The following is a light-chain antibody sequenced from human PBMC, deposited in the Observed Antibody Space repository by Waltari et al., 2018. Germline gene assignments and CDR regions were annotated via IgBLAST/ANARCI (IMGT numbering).Light chain of an antibody. V-gene: IGKV4-1*01. J-gene: IGKJ2*01. CDR3: HQYYSTPYT. CDR1: TSVLFSSNNKNY. Sequence: DIVMTQSPDSVAVSLGERATSNCKSSTSVLFSSNNKNYFSWYQQKPGQPPKLLIYWASTRESGVPDRFSGSGSGTDFTLTIRSLQAEDVAVYYCHQYYSTPYTFGQGTKLEIK. CDR2: WAS.